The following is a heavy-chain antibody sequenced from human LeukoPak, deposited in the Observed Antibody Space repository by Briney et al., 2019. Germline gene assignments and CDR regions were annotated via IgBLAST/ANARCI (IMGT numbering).Heavy chain of an antibody. Sequence: PGRSLRFSCAAAGVTVIRNDMSWVRQAPAKGLEWVSVIYSGGSSFYADSVKGRFSISRDKSKNTIFLQMNSLRAEDMAVYYRARGGDPVYFDDWGQGTLVTVSS. CDR2: IYSGGSS. J-gene: IGHJ4*02. CDR3: ARGGDPVYFDD. V-gene: IGHV3-66*01. CDR1: GVTVIRND. D-gene: IGHD3-10*01.